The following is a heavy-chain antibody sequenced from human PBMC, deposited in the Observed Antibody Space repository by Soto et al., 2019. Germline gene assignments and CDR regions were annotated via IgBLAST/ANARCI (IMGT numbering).Heavy chain of an antibody. J-gene: IGHJ6*02. V-gene: IGHV3-23*01. CDR2: ITGSGRNT. Sequence: EVQVLESGGGLAQPGGSLRLSCATSGFTFSSHGMSWVRQAPGKGLDWVSGITGSGRNTYYADSVKGRFTISRDKSKNTLYLQMNSLRAEDTAVYFCARDSRDTSSSGYSYYYGLDVWGQGTTVTVSS. CDR1: GFTFSSHG. CDR3: ARDSRDTSSSGYSYYYGLDV. D-gene: IGHD6-6*01.